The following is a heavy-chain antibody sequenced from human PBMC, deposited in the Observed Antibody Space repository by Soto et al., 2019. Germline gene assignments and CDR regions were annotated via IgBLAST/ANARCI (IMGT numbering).Heavy chain of an antibody. V-gene: IGHV1-18*04. CDR2: ISAYNGNT. Sequence: ASVKVSCKASGYTFTSYGISWVRQAPGQGLEGMGWISAYNGNTNYAQKLQGRVTMTTDTSTSTAYMELRSLRSDDTAVYYCARDLGRLRSSWFDPWGQGTLVTVSS. D-gene: IGHD3-16*01. J-gene: IGHJ5*02. CDR1: GYTFTSYG. CDR3: ARDLGRLRSSWFDP.